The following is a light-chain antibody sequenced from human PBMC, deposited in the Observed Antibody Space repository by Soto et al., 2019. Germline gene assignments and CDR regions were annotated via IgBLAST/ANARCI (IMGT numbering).Light chain of an antibody. CDR3: QHRSNG. Sequence: PGERVTLSCRASRSVGSYLVWYQQKPGQAPRLLIYGASNRATGIPARFSGSGSGTDFTLTISSLEPEDFAVYYCQHRSNGFGQGTKLEIK. CDR1: RSVGSY. V-gene: IGKV3-11*01. CDR2: GAS. J-gene: IGKJ2*01.